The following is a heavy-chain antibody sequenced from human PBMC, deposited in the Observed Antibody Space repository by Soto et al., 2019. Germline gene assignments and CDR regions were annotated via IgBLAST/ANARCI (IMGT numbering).Heavy chain of an antibody. CDR1: GFTFNIYA. D-gene: IGHD3-22*01. J-gene: IGHJ4*02. CDR2: ISRYGDFT. V-gene: IGHV3-23*01. CDR3: AKDRYLDHDSRGYLFDN. Sequence: EVQLLESGGDLIQPGGSLRLSCAASGFTFNIYAMTWVRQAPGKGLEWVSAISRYGDFTYYADSVEGRFTISRDNSKNMLYLQMNSLRAEDTAVYYCAKDRYLDHDSRGYLFDNWGQGTLVTVSS.